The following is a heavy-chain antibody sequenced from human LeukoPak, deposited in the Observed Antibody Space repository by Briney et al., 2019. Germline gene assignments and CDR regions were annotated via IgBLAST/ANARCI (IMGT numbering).Heavy chain of an antibody. CDR2: IYPGDSDT. V-gene: IGHV5-51*01. J-gene: IGHJ6*02. Sequence: GESLKISCKGSGYSFTSYWIGWVRQMPGKALEWMGIIYPGDSDTRYSPSFQGQVTISADKSISTAYLQWSSLKASDTAMYYCARLPSYYYYGMDVWGQGTTVTVSS. CDR1: GYSFTSYW. CDR3: ARLPSYYYYGMDV.